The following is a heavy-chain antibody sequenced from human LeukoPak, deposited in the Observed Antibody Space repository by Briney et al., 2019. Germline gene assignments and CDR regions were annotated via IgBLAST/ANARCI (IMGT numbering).Heavy chain of an antibody. Sequence: KPSETLSLTCTVSGGSISSYYWSWIRQPAGRGLEWIGRIQTSGSTNYNPSLKSRVTMSVDTPKNKFSLKVNSVTAADTAVYYCARVGSGWSFDYWGQGTLVTVSS. CDR1: GGSISSYY. CDR3: ARVGSGWSFDY. J-gene: IGHJ4*02. D-gene: IGHD6-19*01. CDR2: IQTSGST. V-gene: IGHV4-4*07.